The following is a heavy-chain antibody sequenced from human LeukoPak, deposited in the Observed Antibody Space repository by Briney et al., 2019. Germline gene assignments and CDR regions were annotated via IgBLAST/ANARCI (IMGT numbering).Heavy chain of an antibody. J-gene: IGHJ6*02. CDR1: GFTFSSYG. D-gene: IGHD6-6*01. CDR2: ISYDGSNK. CDR3: AKENIAARPDYYYYYGMDV. V-gene: IGHV3-30*18. Sequence: GRSLRLSCAASGFTFSSYGMHWVRQAPGKGLEWVAVISYDGSNKYYADSVKGRFTISRDNSKNTLYLQMNGLRAEDTAVYYCAKENIAARPDYYYYYGMDVWGQGTTVTVSS.